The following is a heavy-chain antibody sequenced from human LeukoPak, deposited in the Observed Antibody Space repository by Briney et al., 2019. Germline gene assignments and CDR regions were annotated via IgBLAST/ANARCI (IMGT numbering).Heavy chain of an antibody. CDR3: ARGRSRYYDSSGPAYFDY. CDR1: GGSFSGYY. J-gene: IGHJ4*02. V-gene: IGHV4-34*01. D-gene: IGHD3-22*01. CDR2: INHSGST. Sequence: PSETLSLTCAVYGGSFSGYYWSWIRQPPGKGLEWIGEINHSGSTNYNPSLKSRVTISVDTSKNQFSLKLSSVTAADTAVYYCARGRSRYYDSSGPAYFDYWGQGTLVTVSS.